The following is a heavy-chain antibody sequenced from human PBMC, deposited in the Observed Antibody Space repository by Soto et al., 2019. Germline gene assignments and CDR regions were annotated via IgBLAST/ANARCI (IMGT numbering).Heavy chain of an antibody. CDR3: ARKVRDYNFDY. Sequence: QVQLMQSGAEVKKPGASVKVSCKASGYTFNGYYMHWIRQAPGQGLEWMGWINPDTGGTKYAQKFQGRVTMTRDTSISTAYMELSSLTSDDTAVFYCARKVRDYNFDYWGQGTLVTVSS. V-gene: IGHV1-2*02. J-gene: IGHJ4*02. CDR2: INPDTGGT. D-gene: IGHD3-16*01. CDR1: GYTFNGYY.